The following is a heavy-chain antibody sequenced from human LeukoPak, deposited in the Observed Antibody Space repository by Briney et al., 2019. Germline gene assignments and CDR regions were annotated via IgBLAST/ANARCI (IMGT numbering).Heavy chain of an antibody. V-gene: IGHV5-51*01. CDR2: IYPGDSDT. J-gene: IGHJ4*02. D-gene: IGHD2-15*01. CDR1: GYSFTSYW. Sequence: GESLKISCKGSGYSFTSYWIGWVRQMPGKGLEWMGIIYPGDSDTRYSPSFQGQVTISADKSISTAYLQWSSLKASDTAMYYCARTNLRYCSGGSCYLDYWGQGTLVTVSS. CDR3: ARTNLRYCSGGSCYLDY.